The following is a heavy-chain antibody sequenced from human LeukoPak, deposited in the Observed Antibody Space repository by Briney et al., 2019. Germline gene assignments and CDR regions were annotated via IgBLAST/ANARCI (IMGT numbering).Heavy chain of an antibody. V-gene: IGHV3-48*01. D-gene: IGHD3-22*01. J-gene: IGHJ4*02. CDR3: ARDVTYYYDSSTYSLDC. CDR2: LSGSGSTI. Sequence: GGSLRLSCAASGFTFSSYSMSWVRQAPGKGPEWISYLSGSGSTIYYADSVKGRFTISRENANNSLYLQMNSLRADDTAIYYCARDVTYYYDSSTYSLDCWGQGTLVTVSS. CDR1: GFTFSSYS.